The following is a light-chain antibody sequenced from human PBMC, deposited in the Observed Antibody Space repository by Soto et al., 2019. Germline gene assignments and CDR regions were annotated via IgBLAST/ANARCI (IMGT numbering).Light chain of an antibody. Sequence: EILMTQSPATLSVSPGERVILSCRASQSVGSTLAWYQQKPGQAPRLLIRGASTRATGVPARFSGSGWGTEFTLTISSLQSEDFAVYYCQQYSTSLTFGGGTTLEIK. J-gene: IGKJ4*02. CDR1: QSVGST. V-gene: IGKV3-15*01. CDR2: GAS. CDR3: QQYSTSLT.